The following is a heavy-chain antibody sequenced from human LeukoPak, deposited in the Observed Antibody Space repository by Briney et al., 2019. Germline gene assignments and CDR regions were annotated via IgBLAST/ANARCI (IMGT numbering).Heavy chain of an antibody. CDR1: GFTFSSYS. J-gene: IGHJ3*01. V-gene: IGHV3-21*01. CDR3: ARDRGGAESHGFDAFDL. CDR2: ISSSSYI. D-gene: IGHD2-15*01. Sequence: GGSLRLSCAASGFTFSSYSMNWVRQAPGKGLEWVSSISSSSYIYYADSVKGRFTISRDNAKNSLYLQMNSLRVDDTAVYYCARDRGGAESHGFDAFDLWGQGTIVTVSS.